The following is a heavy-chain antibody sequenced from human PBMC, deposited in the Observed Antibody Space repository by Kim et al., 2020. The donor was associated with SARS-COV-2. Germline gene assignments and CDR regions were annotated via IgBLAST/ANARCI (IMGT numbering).Heavy chain of an antibody. D-gene: IGHD1-7*01. Sequence: SETLSLTCAVYGGSFSGYYWSWIRQPPGKGLEWIGEINHSGSTNYNPSLKSRVTISVDTSKNQFSLKLSSVTAADTAVYYCARAIASGGTTTRYYYYGM. CDR2: INHSGST. CDR1: GGSFSGYY. V-gene: IGHV4-34*01. CDR3: ARAIASGGTTTRYYYYGM. J-gene: IGHJ6*01.